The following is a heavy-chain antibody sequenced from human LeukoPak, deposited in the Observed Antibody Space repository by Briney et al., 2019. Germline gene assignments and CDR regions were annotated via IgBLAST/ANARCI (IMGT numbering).Heavy chain of an antibody. V-gene: IGHV1-2*02. CDR2: INPNSGGT. CDR3: APEYSSTWYHLDY. Sequence: ASVKVSCKASGYSFVGYHMHWVRQARGRGRDWMGGINPNSGGTNYAQKFQGRVNMNRETSISTAYMELSRLTSDDTAVYYCAPEYSSTWYHLDYWGQGTLVTVSS. J-gene: IGHJ4*02. CDR1: GYSFVGYH. D-gene: IGHD6-13*01.